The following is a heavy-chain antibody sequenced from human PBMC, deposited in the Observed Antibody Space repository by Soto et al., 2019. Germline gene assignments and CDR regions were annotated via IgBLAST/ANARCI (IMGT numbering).Heavy chain of an antibody. CDR3: AREVGGPAAISYFDY. J-gene: IGHJ4*02. D-gene: IGHD2-2*01. CDR2: ISYDGSNK. Sequence: QVPLVESGGGVVQPGRSLRLSCAASGFTFSSYAMHWVRQAPGKGLEWVAVISYDGSNKYYADSVKGRFTISRDNSKNTLYLQMNSLRAEDTAVYYCAREVGGPAAISYFDYWGQGTLVTVSS. CDR1: GFTFSSYA. V-gene: IGHV3-30-3*01.